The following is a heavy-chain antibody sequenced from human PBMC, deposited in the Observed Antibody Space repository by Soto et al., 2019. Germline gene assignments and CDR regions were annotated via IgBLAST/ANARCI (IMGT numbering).Heavy chain of an antibody. V-gene: IGHV1-18*04. Sequence: QIQLVQSGAEVKKPGASVKVSCKASGYTFTTYGITWLRQAAGQGLEWMGWISAYDGNTNYAQKLQGRVSMTTDPSMNTAYMELWSLRSDDTAVYYCARDPATAYSSSSFDYWGQGTLVTVSS. CDR1: GYTFTTYG. CDR2: ISAYDGNT. J-gene: IGHJ4*02. D-gene: IGHD6-6*01. CDR3: ARDPATAYSSSSFDY.